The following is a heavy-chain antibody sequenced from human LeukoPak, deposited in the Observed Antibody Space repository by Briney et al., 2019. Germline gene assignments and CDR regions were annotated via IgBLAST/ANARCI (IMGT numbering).Heavy chain of an antibody. CDR3: ARAGPYSSVSPVFNYFDY. CDR1: GGTFSSYA. Sequence: ASVKVSCKASGGTFSSYAISWVRQAPGQGLEWMGGIIPILGTANYAQKFQGRVTITTDESTSTAYMELSSLRSEDTAVYYCARAGPYSSVSPVFNYFDYWGQGTLVTVSS. J-gene: IGHJ4*02. V-gene: IGHV1-69*05. CDR2: IIPILGTA. D-gene: IGHD4-11*01.